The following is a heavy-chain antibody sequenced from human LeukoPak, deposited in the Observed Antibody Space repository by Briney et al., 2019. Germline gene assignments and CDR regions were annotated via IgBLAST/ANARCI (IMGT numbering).Heavy chain of an antibody. Sequence: SETLSLTCTVSGGSISSYYWSWIRQPPGKGLEWIGYIYYSGSTNYNPSLKSRVTISVDTSKNQFSLKLSSVTAADTAVYYFARRAGRFLEWSHFDYWGQGTLVTVSS. CDR2: IYYSGST. V-gene: IGHV4-59*08. J-gene: IGHJ4*02. D-gene: IGHD3-3*01. CDR3: ARRAGRFLEWSHFDY. CDR1: GGSISSYY.